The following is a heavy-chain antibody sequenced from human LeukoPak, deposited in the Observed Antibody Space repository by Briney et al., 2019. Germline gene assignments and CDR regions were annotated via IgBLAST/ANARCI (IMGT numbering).Heavy chain of an antibody. CDR2: INPNSGGT. CDR3: ARVRSIGTMIVVVIDAFDI. J-gene: IGHJ3*02. Sequence: ASVKVSCKASGYTFTGYYMHWVRQAPGQGLEWMGWINPNSGGTNYAQKFRGRVTMTRDTSISTAYMELSRLRSDDTAVYYCARVRSIGTMIVVVIDAFDIWGQGTMVTVSS. CDR1: GYTFTGYY. D-gene: IGHD3-22*01. V-gene: IGHV1-2*02.